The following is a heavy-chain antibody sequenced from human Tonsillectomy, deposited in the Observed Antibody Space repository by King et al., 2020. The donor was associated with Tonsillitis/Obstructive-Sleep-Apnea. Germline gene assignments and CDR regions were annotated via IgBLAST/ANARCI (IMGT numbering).Heavy chain of an antibody. CDR1: GFTFSSYA. J-gene: IGHJ3*02. Sequence: VQLVESGGGLVQPGGSLRLSCAASGFTFSSYAMTWVRQAPGKGLEWVSAISGSGGNTYYADSVKGRFTISRDNSKNTLYLQMNSLRAEDTAVYYCAKVGVDYDFWSREASDIWGQGTMVTVSS. V-gene: IGHV3-23*04. D-gene: IGHD3-3*01. CDR2: ISGSGGNT. CDR3: AKVGVDYDFWSREASDI.